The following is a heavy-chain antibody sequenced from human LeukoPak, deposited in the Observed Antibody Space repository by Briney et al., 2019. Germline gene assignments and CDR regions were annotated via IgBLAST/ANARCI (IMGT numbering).Heavy chain of an antibody. Sequence: PGGSLRLSCAASGFTVSSKYMSWVRQAPGKGLEWVSVMYSGGSTYYADSVEGRFTISRDNSKNTVYLQMNSLRAEDTAVYYCARAWWQWLPGYWGQGTLVTVPS. D-gene: IGHD6-19*01. CDR1: GFTVSSKY. V-gene: IGHV3-53*01. CDR3: ARAWWQWLPGY. CDR2: MYSGGST. J-gene: IGHJ4*02.